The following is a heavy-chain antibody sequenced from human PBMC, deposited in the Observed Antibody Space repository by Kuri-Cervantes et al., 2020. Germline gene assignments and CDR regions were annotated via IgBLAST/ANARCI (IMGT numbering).Heavy chain of an antibody. D-gene: IGHD6-19*01. V-gene: IGHV5-51*01. CDR1: GYSFTSYW. Sequence: GGSLRLSCKGSGYSFTSYWIGWVRQMPGKGLEWMGIIYPGDSDTRYSPSFQGQVTISADKSISTAYLQWSSLKASDTAMYYCARRLLAVAGRYFDYWGQGTLVNGAS. CDR2: IYPGDSDT. J-gene: IGHJ4*02. CDR3: ARRLLAVAGRYFDY.